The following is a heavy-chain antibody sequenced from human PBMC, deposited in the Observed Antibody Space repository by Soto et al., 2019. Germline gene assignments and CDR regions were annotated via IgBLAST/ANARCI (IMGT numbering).Heavy chain of an antibody. CDR2: INHSGSA. J-gene: IGHJ4*01. CDR1: GGSVGGCI. CDR3: ARGLITWSQSAATENYSHS. D-gene: IGHD3-10*01. Sequence: SATLSRTGEVYGGSVGGCIWTWIRQTPGKGLQWIGQINHSGSANYNPSLKSRVTISVHTSNSQFSLELSSVTAADTAVYYCARGLITWSQSAATENYSHSWRDAIQITVSS. V-gene: IGHV4-34*01.